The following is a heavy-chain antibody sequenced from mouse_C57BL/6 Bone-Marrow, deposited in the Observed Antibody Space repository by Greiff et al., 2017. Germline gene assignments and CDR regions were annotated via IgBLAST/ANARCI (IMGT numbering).Heavy chain of an antibody. CDR1: GFNIKDAY. J-gene: IGHJ2*01. V-gene: IGHV14-4*01. CDR2: IDPENGDT. CDR3: TTSITTVVAEEGYYFDY. Sequence: VQLQQSGAELVRPGASVKLSCTASGFNIKDAYMHWVKQRPEQGLEWIGWIDPENGDTEYASKFQGKATRTADTSSNTAYLQLSSLTAEDTAVYYCTTSITTVVAEEGYYFDYWGQGTTLTVSS. D-gene: IGHD1-1*01.